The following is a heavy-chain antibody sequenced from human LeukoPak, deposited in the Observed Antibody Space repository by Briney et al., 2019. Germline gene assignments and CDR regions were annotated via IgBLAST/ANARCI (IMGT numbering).Heavy chain of an antibody. CDR1: GFPFTYYS. J-gene: IGHJ6*02. CDR2: VSNDGSKK. V-gene: IGHV3-30*04. D-gene: IGHD3-16*01. CDR3: ARRAASDCLTATCNGGLYFMDV. Sequence: PGGSLRLPCVVSGFPFTYYSMHWVRQAPGKGLEWVALVSNDGSKKNYADSVKGRFTISRDNSKRILYLQMSSLRADDTALYYCARRAASDCLTATCNGGLYFMDVWGQGTTVTVSS.